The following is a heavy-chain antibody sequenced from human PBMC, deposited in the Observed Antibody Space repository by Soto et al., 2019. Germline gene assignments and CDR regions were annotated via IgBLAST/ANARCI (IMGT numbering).Heavy chain of an antibody. CDR2: IFDSGNA. J-gene: IGHJ4*02. CDR1: GGSTDSYC. V-gene: IGHV4-59*08. D-gene: IGHD4-4*01. CDR3: ARHRRTTVAKFYFDN. Sequence: QVQLQESGPGLVKPSETLSLTCTVSGGSTDSYCWSWIRQPPGKGLAWIAYIFDSGNANYNPSLTSRVTISVDTSKNQLSLNMTSVTAADTAVYYCARHRRTTVAKFYFDNWGQGALVTVSS.